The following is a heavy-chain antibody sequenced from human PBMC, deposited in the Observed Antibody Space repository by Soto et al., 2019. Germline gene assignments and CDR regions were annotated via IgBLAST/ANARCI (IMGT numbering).Heavy chain of an antibody. CDR3: ASFDWEDY. CDR2: INHSGST. J-gene: IGHJ4*02. CDR1: GWSFSVYD. Sequence: SATLALTGSVYGWSFSVYDLSWLRQHPGKGLEWIGEINHSGSTNYNPSLKSRVTISVDTSKNQFSLKLSSVTAADTAVYYCASFDWEDYWGQGTLVTVSS. V-gene: IGHV4-34*01. D-gene: IGHD3-9*01.